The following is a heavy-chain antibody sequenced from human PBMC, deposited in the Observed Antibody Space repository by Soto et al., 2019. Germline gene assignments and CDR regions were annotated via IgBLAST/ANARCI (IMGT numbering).Heavy chain of an antibody. J-gene: IGHJ4*02. CDR1: GGSISSSSYY. CDR3: ARRGSSSWYGY. V-gene: IGHV4-39*01. D-gene: IGHD6-13*01. Sequence: QLQLQESGPGLVKPSETLSLTCTVSGGSISSSSYYWGWIRQPPGKGLEWMGSMYYSGSTYYNPSLKSRDTISVDTSKNQFSLKLSSVTAADTAGYYCARRGSSSWYGYWGQGTLVTVSS. CDR2: MYYSGST.